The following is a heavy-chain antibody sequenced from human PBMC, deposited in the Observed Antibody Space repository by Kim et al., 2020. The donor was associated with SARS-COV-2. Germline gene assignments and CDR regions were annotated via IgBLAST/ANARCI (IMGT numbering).Heavy chain of an antibody. CDR1: GGSISSGGYY. CDR2: IYYSGST. Sequence: SETLSLTCTVSGGSISSGGYYWSWIRQHPGKGLEWIGYIYYSGSTYYNPSLKSRVTISVDTSKNQFSLKLSSVTAADTAMYYCARARSGGGNCYFDLWGRGTLVTFSS. CDR3: ARARSGGGNCYFDL. D-gene: IGHD2-15*01. J-gene: IGHJ2*01. V-gene: IGHV4-31*03.